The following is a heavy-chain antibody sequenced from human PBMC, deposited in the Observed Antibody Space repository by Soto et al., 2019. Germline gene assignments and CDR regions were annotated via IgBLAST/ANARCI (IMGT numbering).Heavy chain of an antibody. CDR2: INAGNGNT. D-gene: IGHD3-22*01. Sequence: ASVKVSCKASGYTYTSYAMHWVRQAPGQRLEWMGWINAGNGNTKYSQKFQGRVTITRDTSASTAYMELSSLRSEDTAVYYCARDRDYYDSSGPRLRYWGQGTLFTVSS. CDR3: ARDRDYYDSSGPRLRY. V-gene: IGHV1-3*01. J-gene: IGHJ4*02. CDR1: GYTYTSYA.